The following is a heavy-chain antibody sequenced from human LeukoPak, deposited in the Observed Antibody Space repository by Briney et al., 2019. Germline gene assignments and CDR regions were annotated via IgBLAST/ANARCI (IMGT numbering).Heavy chain of an antibody. CDR1: GFTFSNAW. CDR3: ADSSSWHFDAFDI. Sequence: GGSLRLSCAASGFTFSNAWMSWVRQAPGKGLEWVSSISSSSSYIYYADSVKGRFTISRDNAKNSLYLQMNSLRAEDTAVYYCADSSSWHFDAFDIWGQGTMVTVSS. D-gene: IGHD6-13*01. J-gene: IGHJ3*02. V-gene: IGHV3-21*01. CDR2: ISSSSSYI.